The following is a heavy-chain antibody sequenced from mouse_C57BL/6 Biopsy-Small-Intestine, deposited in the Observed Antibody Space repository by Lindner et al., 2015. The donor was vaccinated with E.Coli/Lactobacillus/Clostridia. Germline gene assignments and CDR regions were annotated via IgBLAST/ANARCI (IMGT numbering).Heavy chain of an antibody. CDR1: GYTFIDYY. Sequence: VQLQESGPDLVKPGASVKISCKASGYTFIDYYISWVRQRPGQGLEWIGWIFPGSGSTYYNERFTGKATLTVDKSSSTAYILISSLTSEDSAVYFCAVGLMDYWGQGTSVTVSS. D-gene: IGHD3-3*01. V-gene: IGHV1-75*01. J-gene: IGHJ4*01. CDR2: IFPGSGST. CDR3: AVGLMDY.